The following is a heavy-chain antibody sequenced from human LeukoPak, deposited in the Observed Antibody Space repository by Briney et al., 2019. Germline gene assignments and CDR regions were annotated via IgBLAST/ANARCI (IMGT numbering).Heavy chain of an antibody. CDR2: INDDGSAT. CDR1: GFTFSSNG. J-gene: IGHJ4*02. Sequence: GGTLRLSCAASGFTFSSNGMSWVRQAPGKGLVWVSRINDDGSATFYADSVKGRFTISRDNAKNTLFLQMSSLRAEDTAVYFCAREILAPGKTHDYWGQGTLVTVSS. V-gene: IGHV3-74*01. CDR3: AREILAPGKTHDY.